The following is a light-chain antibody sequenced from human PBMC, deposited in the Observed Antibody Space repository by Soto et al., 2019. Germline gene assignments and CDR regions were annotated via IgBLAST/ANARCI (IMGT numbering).Light chain of an antibody. Sequence: QSALTQPASVSGSPGQSITISCTGTSTDIDAYNYVSWYQYLPAKAPKLVIFEVTLRPSGVSGRFSGSKSGNTASLTISGLQAEDEADYYCSSFTTSDTWVFGGGTKLTVL. CDR1: STDIDAYNY. CDR3: SSFTTSDTWV. V-gene: IGLV2-14*01. CDR2: EVT. J-gene: IGLJ3*02.